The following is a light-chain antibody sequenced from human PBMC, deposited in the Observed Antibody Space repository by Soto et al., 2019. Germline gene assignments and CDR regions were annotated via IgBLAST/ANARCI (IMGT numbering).Light chain of an antibody. CDR3: QQRSNWPPWT. J-gene: IGKJ1*01. Sequence: EIVLTQSPATLSLSPGERATLSCRARQSVSSYLAWYQHKPGQAPRLLIYDASNRATGIPARFSGSGSGTAFTLTISSLEPEDFAVYYCQQRSNWPPWTFGQGTKVAIK. CDR2: DAS. V-gene: IGKV3-11*01. CDR1: QSVSSY.